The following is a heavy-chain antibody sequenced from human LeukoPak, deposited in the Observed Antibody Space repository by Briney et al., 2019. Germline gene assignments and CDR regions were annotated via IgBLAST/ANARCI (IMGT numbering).Heavy chain of an antibody. V-gene: IGHV4-39*07. Sequence: SETLSLTCTVSGGSISSSSYYWGWIRQPPGTGLEWIGSIYYSGSTYYNPSLKSRVTISVDTSKNQFSLKLSSVTAADTAVYYCARGAQRFTPPGSIAARRRRYYFDYWGQGTLVTVSS. CDR3: ARGAQRFTPPGSIAARRRRYYFDY. CDR1: GGSISSSSYY. J-gene: IGHJ4*02. CDR2: IYYSGST. D-gene: IGHD6-6*01.